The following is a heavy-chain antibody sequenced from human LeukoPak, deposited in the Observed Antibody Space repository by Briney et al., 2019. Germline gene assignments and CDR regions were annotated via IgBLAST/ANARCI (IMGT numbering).Heavy chain of an antibody. CDR2: LYSGGGT. V-gene: IGHV3-53*01. CDR1: GFTVNSNC. CDR3: ARGFRGYDPFDY. J-gene: IGHJ4*02. Sequence: GGSLRLSRAVSGFTVNSNCMSWVRQAPGKGLEWVSVLYSGGGTSYADSVKGRFTISRDNAKNTLYLQMNSLRVEDTAVHYCARGFRGYDPFDYWGQGTLVTVSS. D-gene: IGHD5-12*01.